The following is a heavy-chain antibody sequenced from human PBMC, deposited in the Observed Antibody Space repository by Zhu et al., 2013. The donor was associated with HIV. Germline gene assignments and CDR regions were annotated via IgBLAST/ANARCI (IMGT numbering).Heavy chain of an antibody. CDR3: TREVTTDAFDI. D-gene: IGHD4-17*01. Sequence: VQLLESGGGLVQPGGSLRLSCAASEFIFSNYWMTWVRQAPGNGLEWVANIKQDGSAKHYVDSVKGRFTISRDNAKSSLYLQMNSLRAEDTAVYYCTREVTTDAFDIWGQGTMVTVSS. J-gene: IGHJ3*02. CDR2: IKQDGSAK. V-gene: IGHV3-7*04. CDR1: EFIFSNYW.